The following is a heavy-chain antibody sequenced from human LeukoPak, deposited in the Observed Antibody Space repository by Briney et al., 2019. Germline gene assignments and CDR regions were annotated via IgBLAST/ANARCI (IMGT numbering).Heavy chain of an antibody. CDR3: AREVQLNYYMDV. V-gene: IGHV1-8*03. D-gene: IGHD5-24*01. Sequence: ASVKVSCKASGYTFTSYAMNWVRQAPGQGLEWMGWINPNSGGTNYAQKFQGRVTITRNTSISTAYMELSSLRSEDTAVYYCAREVQLNYYMDVWGKGTTVTVSS. J-gene: IGHJ6*03. CDR2: INPNSGGT. CDR1: GYTFTSYA.